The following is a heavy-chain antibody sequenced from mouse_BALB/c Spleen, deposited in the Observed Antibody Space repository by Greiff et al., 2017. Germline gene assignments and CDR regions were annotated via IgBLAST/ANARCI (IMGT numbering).Heavy chain of an antibody. CDR2: IWSGGST. D-gene: IGHD2-1*01. J-gene: IGHJ2*01. CDR1: GFSLTSYG. V-gene: IGHV2-2*02. Sequence: QVQLQQSGPGLVQPSQSLSITCTVSGFSLTSYGVHWVRQSPGKGLEWLGVIWSGGSTDYNAAFISRLSISKDNSKSQVFFKMNSLQANDTAIYYCARSPLLEVYFDYWGQGTTRTVSS. CDR3: ARSPLLEVYFDY.